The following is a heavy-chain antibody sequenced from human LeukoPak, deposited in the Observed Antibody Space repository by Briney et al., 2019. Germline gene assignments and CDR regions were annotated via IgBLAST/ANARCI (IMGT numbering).Heavy chain of an antibody. CDR2: ISDSGGRT. CDR1: GITLSNYG. V-gene: IGHV3-23*01. D-gene: IGHD3-9*01. CDR3: AKDYDILTGYHSY. Sequence: GGSLRLSCAVSGITLSNYGMSWVRQAPGKGLEWVAGISDSGGRTKYADSVKGRFTISRDNSKNTLYLQMNSLRAEDTAVYYCAKDYDILTGYHSYWGQGTLVTVSS. J-gene: IGHJ4*02.